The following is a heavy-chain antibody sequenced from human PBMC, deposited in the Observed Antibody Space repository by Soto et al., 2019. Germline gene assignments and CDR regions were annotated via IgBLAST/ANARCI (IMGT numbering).Heavy chain of an antibody. CDR2: ISSSSSYI. J-gene: IGHJ6*01. V-gene: IGHV3-21*01. D-gene: IGHD3-22*01. CDR3: ARDGYYASSGYPGGMDV. CDR1: GFTFSSYI. Sequence: WRCLRVSCASCGFTFSSYIMSWVRRAPGKGLEWVSSISSSSSYIYYADSVKGRFTISRDNAKNSLYLQMKSLRAEDTAVYYCARDGYYASSGYPGGMDVWGQGTTVTVSS.